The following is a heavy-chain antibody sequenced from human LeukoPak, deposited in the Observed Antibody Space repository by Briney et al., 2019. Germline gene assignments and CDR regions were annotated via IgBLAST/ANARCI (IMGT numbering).Heavy chain of an antibody. CDR1: GFTFSIYW. Sequence: PGRSLRLSCAASGFTFSIYWMSWVRQAPGKGLEWVANINQEGSEKYFVDSVKGRFTISRDNTKNSLYLQMNSLRAEDTAVYYCARERTWIRDDAFDIWGQGTMVTVSS. D-gene: IGHD5-18*01. V-gene: IGHV3-7*03. J-gene: IGHJ3*02. CDR2: INQEGSEK. CDR3: ARERTWIRDDAFDI.